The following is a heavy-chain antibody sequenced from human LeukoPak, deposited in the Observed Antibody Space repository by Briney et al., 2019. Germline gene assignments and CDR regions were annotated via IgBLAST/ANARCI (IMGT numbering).Heavy chain of an antibody. CDR3: ARVRLYGSGTYYSDY. D-gene: IGHD3-10*01. CDR2: ISSSSSTI. Sequence: GGSLRLSCAASGFTFSSYSMNWVRQAPGKGLEWVSYISSSSSTIYYADSVKGRFTIYRDNAKNSLYLQMNSLRAEDTAVYYCARVRLYGSGTYYSDYWGQGTLVTVSS. CDR1: GFTFSSYS. J-gene: IGHJ4*02. V-gene: IGHV3-48*04.